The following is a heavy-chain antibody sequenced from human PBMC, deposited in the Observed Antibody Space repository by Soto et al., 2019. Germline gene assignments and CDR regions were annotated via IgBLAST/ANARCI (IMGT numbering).Heavy chain of an antibody. CDR3: ARGTAASGLDS. Sequence: QLQLQESGSGLVKPSQTLSLTCAGSGDSISTGTYSWSWIRQPPGKGLEWIGYIYHSGSTYYNPSLKSRVTMSVDRSKNQFSLKRNSLTAADTAVYYCARGTAASGLDSWGQGTLVTVSS. D-gene: IGHD6-13*01. J-gene: IGHJ4*02. V-gene: IGHV4-30-2*01. CDR2: IYHSGST. CDR1: GDSISTGTYS.